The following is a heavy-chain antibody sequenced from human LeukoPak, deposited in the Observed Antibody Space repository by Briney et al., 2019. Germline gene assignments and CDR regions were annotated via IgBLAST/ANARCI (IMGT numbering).Heavy chain of an antibody. CDR1: GFTFSSYS. CDR3: ARADYYFDY. Sequence: PGGSLRLSCAASGFTFSSYSMHWVRQAPGKGLEWVTGILYDGSNKYYADSVKGRFTISRDNSKNTLYLQMNSLRGEDTAVYYCARADYYFDYWGQGTLVTVSS. J-gene: IGHJ4*02. CDR2: ILYDGSNK. V-gene: IGHV3-30-3*01.